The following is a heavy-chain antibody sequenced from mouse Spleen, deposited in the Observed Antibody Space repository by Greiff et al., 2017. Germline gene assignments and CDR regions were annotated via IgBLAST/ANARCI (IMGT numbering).Heavy chain of an antibody. CDR1: GYTFTSYW. J-gene: IGHJ2*01. V-gene: IGHV1-69*02. D-gene: IGHD2-2*01. CDR2: IYPSDSYT. Sequence: QVQLQQPGAELVRPGASVKLSCKASGYTFTSYWINWVKQRPGQGLEWIGNIYPSDSYTNYNQKFKDKATLTVDKSSSTAYMQLSSPTSEDSAVYYCTRDYGYDEGVDYWGQGTTLTVSS. CDR3: TRDYGYDEGVDY.